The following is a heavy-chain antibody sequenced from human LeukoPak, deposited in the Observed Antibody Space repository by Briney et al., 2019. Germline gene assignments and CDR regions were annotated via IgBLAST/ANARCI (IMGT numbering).Heavy chain of an antibody. Sequence: ASVKVSCKASGYTFTDYYMHWVRQAPGLGLEWMGWINPNSGGTNYARRFQGRVTMTTDTSISTAYMEVSRLRSDDTAVYYCARVRIGQQLDKYYYYAMDVWGQGTTVTVSS. CDR3: ARVRIGQQLDKYYYYAMDV. CDR1: GYTFTDYY. D-gene: IGHD6-13*01. J-gene: IGHJ6*02. V-gene: IGHV1-2*02. CDR2: INPNSGGT.